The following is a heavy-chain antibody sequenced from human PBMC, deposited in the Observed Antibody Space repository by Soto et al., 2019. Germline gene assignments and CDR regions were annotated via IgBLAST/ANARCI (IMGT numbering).Heavy chain of an antibody. J-gene: IGHJ4*02. CDR2: IIPIFGTA. CDR1: GGTFSSYA. Sequence: SVKVSCKASGGTFSSYAISWVRQAPGQGLEWMGGIIPIFGTANYAQKFQGRVTITADESTSTAYMELSSLRSEDTAVYYCARDGEHVDTAIPGQQWLARGFDYWGQGTLVTVSS. D-gene: IGHD5-18*01. V-gene: IGHV1-69*13. CDR3: ARDGEHVDTAIPGQQWLARGFDY.